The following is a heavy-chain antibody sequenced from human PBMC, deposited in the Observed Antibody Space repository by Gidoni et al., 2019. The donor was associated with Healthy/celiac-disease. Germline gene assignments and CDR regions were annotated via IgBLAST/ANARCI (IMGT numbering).Heavy chain of an antibody. CDR3: ASSGGDYVWGSYRYYFDY. Sequence: QLQLQESGPGLVKPSETLSLTCTVSVCSISSSSYYWGWIRQPPGKGLEWIGSIYYSGSTYYNPSLKSRVTISVDTSKNQFSLKLSSVTAADTAVYYCASSGGDYVWGSYRYYFDYWGQGTLVTVSS. CDR2: IYYSGST. J-gene: IGHJ4*02. CDR1: VCSISSSSYY. D-gene: IGHD3-16*02. V-gene: IGHV4-39*07.